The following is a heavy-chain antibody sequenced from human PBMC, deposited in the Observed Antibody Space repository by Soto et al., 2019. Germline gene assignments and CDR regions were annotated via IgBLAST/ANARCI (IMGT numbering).Heavy chain of an antibody. D-gene: IGHD5-18*01. CDR1: GGSISSGGYY. CDR3: ARGRYSYGAHYY. Sequence: SETLSLTCTVSGGSISSGGYYWSWIRQHPGKGLEWIGYIYYSGSTYYNPSLKSRVTISVYTSKNQFSLKLSSVTAADTAVYYCARGRYSYGAHYYWGQGTLVTVSS. CDR2: IYYSGST. J-gene: IGHJ4*02. V-gene: IGHV4-31*03.